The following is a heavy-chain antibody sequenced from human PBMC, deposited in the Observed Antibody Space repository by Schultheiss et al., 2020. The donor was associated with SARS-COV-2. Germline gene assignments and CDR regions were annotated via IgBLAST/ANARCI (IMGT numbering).Heavy chain of an antibody. CDR3: ARGREDRGGYCSGGSCYPGKFFDY. CDR1: GGSFSGYY. D-gene: IGHD2-15*01. J-gene: IGHJ4*02. V-gene: IGHV4-34*01. CDR2: INHSGST. Sequence: SETLSLTCAVYGGSFSGYYWSWIRQPPGKGLEWIGEINHSGSTNYNPSLKSRVTISVDTSKNQFSLKLSSVTAADTAVYYCARGREDRGGYCSGGSCYPGKFFDYWGQGTLVTVSS.